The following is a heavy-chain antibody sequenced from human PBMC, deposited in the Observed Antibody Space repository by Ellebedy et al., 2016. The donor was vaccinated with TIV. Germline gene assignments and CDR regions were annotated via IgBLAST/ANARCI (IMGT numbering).Heavy chain of an antibody. V-gene: IGHV4-39*07. CDR2: INHSGST. CDR1: GGSISSGGYY. CDR3: ARARDGYNYYYYYGMDV. D-gene: IGHD5-24*01. J-gene: IGHJ6*02. Sequence: SETLSLXXTVSGGSISSGGYYWSWIRQPPGKGLEWIGEINHSGSTNYNPSLKSRVTISVDTSKNQFSLKLSSVTAADTAVYYCARARDGYNYYYYYGMDVWGQGTTVTVSS.